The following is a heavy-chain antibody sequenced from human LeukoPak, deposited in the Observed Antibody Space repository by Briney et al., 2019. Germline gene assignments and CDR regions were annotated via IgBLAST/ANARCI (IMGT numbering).Heavy chain of an antibody. Sequence: SQTLSLTCALSGDSFSSNSAAWNWIRQTPSRGLEWLGRTYYRSKWYTDYAVSVKSRITINPDTSKNQFSLQLNSVTPEDTAVYYCARERDGYNYVELWCFDLWGRGTLVTVSS. D-gene: IGHD5-24*01. CDR2: TYYRSKWYT. CDR1: GDSFSSNSAA. CDR3: ARERDGYNYVELWCFDL. J-gene: IGHJ2*01. V-gene: IGHV6-1*01.